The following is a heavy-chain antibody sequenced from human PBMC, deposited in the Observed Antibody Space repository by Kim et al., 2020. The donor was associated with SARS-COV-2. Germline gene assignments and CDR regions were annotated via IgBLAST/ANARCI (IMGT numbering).Heavy chain of an antibody. CDR3: ARDGRITAMVRVLDYGMDV. V-gene: IGHV3-33*01. CDR2: IWYDGSNK. D-gene: IGHD5-18*01. J-gene: IGHJ6*02. CDR1: GFTFSSYG. Sequence: GGSLRLSCAASGFTFSSYGMHWVRQAPGKGLEWVAVIWYDGSNKYYRDSVKGRFTISRDNSKNTLYLQINSLRAEDTAVYYCARDGRITAMVRVLDYGMDVWGQGTTVTVSS.